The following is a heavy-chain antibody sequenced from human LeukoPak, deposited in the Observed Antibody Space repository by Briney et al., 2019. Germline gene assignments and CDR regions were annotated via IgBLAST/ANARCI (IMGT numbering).Heavy chain of an antibody. CDR3: ARDPGYCSSTSCYTKLDAFDI. J-gene: IGHJ3*02. V-gene: IGHV4-4*07. CDR2: IYTSGST. Sequence: SETLSLTCTVSGGSISSYYWSWIRQPAGKGLEWIGRIYTSGSTNYNPPLQSRVTMSVDTPKNQFSLKLSSVTAADTAVYYCARDPGYCSSTSCYTKLDAFDIWGQGTMVTVSS. CDR1: GGSISSYY. D-gene: IGHD2-2*02.